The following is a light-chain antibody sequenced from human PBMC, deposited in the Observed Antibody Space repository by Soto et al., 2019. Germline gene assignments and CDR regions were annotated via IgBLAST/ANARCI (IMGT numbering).Light chain of an antibody. CDR2: GAS. Sequence: EIVLTQSPGTLSLSPGERATLSCRASQSVSSSCLAWYQQKPGQAPRLLIYGASSRATGIPARFSGSGSRTDFTLTISRLEPEAFAVYYCQHYGSSPFTFGPGTKVDIK. V-gene: IGKV3-20*01. J-gene: IGKJ3*01. CDR3: QHYGSSPFT. CDR1: QSVSSSC.